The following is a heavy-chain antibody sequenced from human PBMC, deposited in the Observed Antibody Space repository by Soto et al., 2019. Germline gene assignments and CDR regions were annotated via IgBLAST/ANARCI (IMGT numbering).Heavy chain of an antibody. Sequence: EAPYSPSFQGQVTISADKSISTAYLQWSSLKASDTAMYYCARPAYCGSDCYAFDVWGQGTMVTVSS. CDR3: ARPAYCGSDCYAFDV. V-gene: IGHV5-51*01. J-gene: IGHJ3*01. D-gene: IGHD2-21*02. CDR2: EA.